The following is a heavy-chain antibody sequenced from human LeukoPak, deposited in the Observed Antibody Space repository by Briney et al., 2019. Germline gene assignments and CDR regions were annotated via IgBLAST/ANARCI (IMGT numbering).Heavy chain of an antibody. Sequence: TGGSLRLSCAASGFTFSSYAMHWVRQAPGKGLEWVSSITANGDATYYADSVKGRFTISRDNSKNTLYLQMSSLRAEDTAVYYCATFGVIVRNDYFDYWGQGALVAVSS. CDR3: ATFGVIVRNDYFDY. V-gene: IGHV3-23*01. CDR1: GFTFSSYA. J-gene: IGHJ4*02. D-gene: IGHD3-3*01. CDR2: ITANGDAT.